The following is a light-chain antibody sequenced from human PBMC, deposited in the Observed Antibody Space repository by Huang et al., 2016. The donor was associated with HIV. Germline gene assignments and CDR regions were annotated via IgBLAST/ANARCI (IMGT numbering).Light chain of an antibody. V-gene: IGKV3-20*01. Sequence: EIVLTQSPGTLSLSPGERATLSCRASQSVSSRYLAWYQQKPGQAPRLLIYGASSRATGIPDRFSGSGYGTDFTLTINRLEPEDFAVYYYQQYDSSLTFGPGTKVDIK. CDR1: QSVSSRY. J-gene: IGKJ3*01. CDR3: QQYDSSLT. CDR2: GAS.